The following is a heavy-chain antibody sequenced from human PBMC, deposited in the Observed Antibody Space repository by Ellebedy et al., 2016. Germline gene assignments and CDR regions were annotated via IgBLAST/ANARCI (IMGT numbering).Heavy chain of an antibody. J-gene: IGHJ4*02. CDR2: IKSKTDGGTT. CDR1: GFTFSNAW. D-gene: IGHD6-13*01. Sequence: GGSLRLSCAASGFTFSNAWMSWVRQAPGKGLEWVGRIKSKTDGGTTDYAAPVKGRFTISRDDSKNTLYLQMNSLKTEDTAVYYCTTDARVYSSSWYGLLSYWGQGTLVTVSS. CDR3: TTDARVYSSSWYGLLSY. V-gene: IGHV3-15*01.